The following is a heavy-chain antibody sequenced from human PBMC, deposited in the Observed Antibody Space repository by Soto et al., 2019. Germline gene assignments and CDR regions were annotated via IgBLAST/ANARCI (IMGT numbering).Heavy chain of an antibody. CDR1: GGSFSGYY. Sequence: PSEALSLTCAVYGGSFSGYYWSWIRQPPGKGLEWIGEINHSGSTNYNPSLKSRVTISVDTSKNQFSLKLSSVTAADTAVYYCESGRRTAAAGTKIGWFDPWGQGNLVNVS. D-gene: IGHD6-13*01. CDR3: ESGRRTAAAGTKIGWFDP. CDR2: INHSGST. V-gene: IGHV4-34*01. J-gene: IGHJ5*02.